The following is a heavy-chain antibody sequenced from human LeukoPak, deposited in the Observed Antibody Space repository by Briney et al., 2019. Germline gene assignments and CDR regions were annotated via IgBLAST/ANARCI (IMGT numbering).Heavy chain of an antibody. V-gene: IGHV4-38-2*01. CDR1: GYSISSGYY. D-gene: IGHD3-10*01. Sequence: SETLSLTCAVSGYSISSGYYWGWIRQSPGKGLEWIGNIYHSGSTYKNPSLKSRVTISVDTSKNQFSLKLSSVTAADTAVYYCARGNYYGSGSPRYWGQGTLVTVSS. CDR3: ARGNYYGSGSPRY. J-gene: IGHJ4*02. CDR2: IYHSGST.